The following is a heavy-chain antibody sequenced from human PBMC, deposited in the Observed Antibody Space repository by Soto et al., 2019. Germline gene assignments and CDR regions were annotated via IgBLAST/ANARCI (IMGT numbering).Heavy chain of an antibody. CDR3: ARGRSARILTGYYRAGWFDP. Sequence: SETLSLTCTVSGGSISSSSYYWGWIRQPPGKGREWIGSIYYSGSTYYNPSLKSRVTISVDTSKNQFSLKLSSVTAADTAVYYCARGRSARILTGYYRAGWFDPWGQGTLVTVSS. D-gene: IGHD3-9*01. J-gene: IGHJ5*02. CDR2: IYYSGST. V-gene: IGHV4-39*07. CDR1: GGSISSSSYY.